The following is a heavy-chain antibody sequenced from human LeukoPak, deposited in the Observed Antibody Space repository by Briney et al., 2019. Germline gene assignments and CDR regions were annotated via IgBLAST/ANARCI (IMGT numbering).Heavy chain of an antibody. CDR3: ARGTGVFDY. Sequence: SQTLSLTCAISGDRVSTNSDAWNWIRQSPSRGLEWLGRTYYRSSWYNDYAVSVKSRIIISQDTSKNHYSLQLNSVTPDDTAIYYCARGTGVFDYWGQGTLVTVSS. J-gene: IGHJ4*02. D-gene: IGHD7-27*01. V-gene: IGHV6-1*01. CDR1: GDRVSTNSDA. CDR2: TYYRSSWYN.